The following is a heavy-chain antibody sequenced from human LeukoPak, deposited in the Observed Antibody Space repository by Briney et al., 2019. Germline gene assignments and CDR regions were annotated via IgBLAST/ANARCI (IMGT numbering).Heavy chain of an antibody. V-gene: IGHV1-18*01. J-gene: IGHJ6*02. CDR1: GYTFTRYG. CDR3: ARGRGLRNEPRNYYYGMEV. CDR2: ISAYNGNT. D-gene: IGHD3-16*01. Sequence: ASVKVSCKASGYTFTRYGISWVRQPPAQGLEWMGWISAYNGNTNYAQKLQGRVTMTTDTSTSTAYMELRSLRSDDTAVYYCARGRGLRNEPRNYYYGMEVWGQGTTVTVSS.